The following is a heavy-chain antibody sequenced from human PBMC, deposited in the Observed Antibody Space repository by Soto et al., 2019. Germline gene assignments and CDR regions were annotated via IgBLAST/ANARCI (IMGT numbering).Heavy chain of an antibody. J-gene: IGHJ6*02. CDR1: GGSISSGGYY. Sequence: SETLSLTCTVSGGSISSGGYYWSWIRQHPGKGLEWIGYIYYSGGTYYNPSLKSRVTISVDTSKDQFSLKLSSVTAADTAVYYCARDFTDSSGPTLGMGVWGQGTTVTVS. D-gene: IGHD6-19*01. V-gene: IGHV4-31*03. CDR2: IYYSGGT. CDR3: ARDFTDSSGPTLGMGV.